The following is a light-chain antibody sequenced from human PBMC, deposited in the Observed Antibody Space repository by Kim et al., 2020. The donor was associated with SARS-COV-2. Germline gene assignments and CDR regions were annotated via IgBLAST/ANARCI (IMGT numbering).Light chain of an antibody. V-gene: IGKV3-11*01. CDR1: HSISSY. CDR2: DAT. Sequence: LSPAERAPLSCRASHSISSYLAWSQQKPGHAPRLLIHDATYRATGIPAMFSGSGSGTDFTLTISSLDPEDFAVYYCQQRDSWPLTFGGGTKVDIK. J-gene: IGKJ4*01. CDR3: QQRDSWPLT.